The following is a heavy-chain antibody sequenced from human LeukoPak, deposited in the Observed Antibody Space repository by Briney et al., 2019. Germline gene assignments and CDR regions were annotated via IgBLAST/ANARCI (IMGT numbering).Heavy chain of an antibody. CDR1: GDSISGFY. Sequence: PSETLSLTCTVSGDSISGFYWSWIRQPAGKGLQWIGRISTGGSTNYNPSLMSRVTMSVDRSTNEFSLTVRSVTAADTALYYCARGLPSYGDYVDYYFYMYVWGKGTTVTVSS. CDR2: ISTGGST. J-gene: IGHJ6*03. CDR3: ARGLPSYGDYVDYYFYMYV. V-gene: IGHV4-4*07. D-gene: IGHD4-17*01.